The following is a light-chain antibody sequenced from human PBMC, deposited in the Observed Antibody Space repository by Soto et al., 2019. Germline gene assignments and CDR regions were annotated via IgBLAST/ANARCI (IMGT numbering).Light chain of an antibody. CDR2: DAS. J-gene: IGKJ1*01. Sequence: IVMTQSPATLSVSTLGIATLACRASQSISGTLAWYQQKPGQAPRLLIYDASNRATGIAPRFRGSGSGTDFTLTISRLEPEDFAVYYCKQYGSSGTFGQGTKVDIK. CDR3: KQYGSSGT. V-gene: IGKV3-20*01. CDR1: QSISGT.